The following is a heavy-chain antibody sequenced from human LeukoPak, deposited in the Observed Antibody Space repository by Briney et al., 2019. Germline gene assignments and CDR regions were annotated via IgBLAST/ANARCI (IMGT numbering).Heavy chain of an antibody. V-gene: IGHV1-8*01. J-gene: IGHJ4*02. Sequence: ASVKVSCKASGYTFTSYGINWVRQATGQGLEWMGWMSPNSGNTGYAQKFQGRVTMTRNTSISTAYMELSSLRSEDTALYYCARGEVGATEFDYWGQGTLVTVSS. CDR3: ARGEVGATEFDY. D-gene: IGHD1-26*01. CDR1: GYTFTSYG. CDR2: MSPNSGNT.